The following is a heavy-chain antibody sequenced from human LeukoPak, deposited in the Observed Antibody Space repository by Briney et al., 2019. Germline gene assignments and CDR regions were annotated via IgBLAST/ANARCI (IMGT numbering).Heavy chain of an antibody. D-gene: IGHD2-2*01. CDR3: ARDLIPEYCSSTSCYGHWFDP. V-gene: IGHV1-18*01. J-gene: IGHJ5*02. CDR1: GYTFTSYG. CDR2: ISAYNGNT. Sequence: ASVKVSCKASGYTFTSYGISWVRQAPGQGLEWMGWISAYNGNTNYAQKLQGRVTMTTDTSTSTAYMELRSLRSDDTAVYHCARDLIPEYCSSTSCYGHWFDPWGQGTLVTVSS.